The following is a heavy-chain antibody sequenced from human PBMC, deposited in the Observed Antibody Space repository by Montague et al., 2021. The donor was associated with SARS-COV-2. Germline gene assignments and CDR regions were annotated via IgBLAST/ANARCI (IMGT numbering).Heavy chain of an antibody. V-gene: IGHV4-38-2*02. CDR2: RYQNGAT. CDR3: ARSGVGIFDFSYFDS. Sequence: SETLSLTCSVSGFSISSGYYWGWIRQTPGKGLEWIGSRYQNGATYYSPSLKRPVTILLDTSKNQFSLSLTSVTAADTAVYYCARSGVGIFDFSYFDSWSQGSLVIVSS. CDR1: GFSISSGYY. D-gene: IGHD3-3*01. J-gene: IGHJ4*02.